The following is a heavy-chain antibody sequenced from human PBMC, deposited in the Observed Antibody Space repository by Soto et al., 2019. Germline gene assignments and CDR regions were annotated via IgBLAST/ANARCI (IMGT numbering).Heavy chain of an antibody. CDR3: ARGYCSGDTCYHIDY. V-gene: IGHV3-23*01. Sequence: EVELLDSGGGSGQPGGSLRLSCAASGFTFSSYVMRWVRQAPGKGLEWVSSISGSGGSTYYTDSVKGRFTISRDNSKNTLYLQMNSMRADDTAVYFCARGYCSGDTCYHIDYWGQGNLVTVSS. D-gene: IGHD2-15*01. J-gene: IGHJ4*02. CDR2: ISGSGGST. CDR1: GFTFSSYV.